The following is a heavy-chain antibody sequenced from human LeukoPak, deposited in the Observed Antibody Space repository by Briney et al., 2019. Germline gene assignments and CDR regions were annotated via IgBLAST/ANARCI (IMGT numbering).Heavy chain of an antibody. V-gene: IGHV1-2*02. CDR2: INPNSGGT. Sequence: ASVKVSFKASGYTFTCYYMHWVRQAPGQGLEGMGWINPNSGGTNYAQKFQGRVTMTRDTSISTAYMELSRLRSDDTAVYYCARDADIVVDPSDYWGQGTLVTVSS. CDR1: GYTFTCYY. D-gene: IGHD2-15*01. J-gene: IGHJ4*02. CDR3: ARDADIVVDPSDY.